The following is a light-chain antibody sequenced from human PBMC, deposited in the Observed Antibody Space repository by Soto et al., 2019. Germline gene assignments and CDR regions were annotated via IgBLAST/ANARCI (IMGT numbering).Light chain of an antibody. CDR1: QSISSY. CDR2: AAS. Sequence: DLPMTQSPSSLSASVGDRVTITCRASQSISSYLNWYQQKPGKAPKLLIYAASSLQSGVPSRFSGSGSGTDFTLTISSLQPEDFATYYCQQSYSTPPITFGPGPKVDIK. CDR3: QQSYSTPPIT. J-gene: IGKJ3*01. V-gene: IGKV1-39*01.